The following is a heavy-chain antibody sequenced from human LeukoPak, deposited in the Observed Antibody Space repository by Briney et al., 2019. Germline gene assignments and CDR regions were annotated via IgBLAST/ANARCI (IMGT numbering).Heavy chain of an antibody. Sequence: PGRSLRLSCAASGFTFDDYAMHWVRQAPGKGLEWVSGISWNSGSIGYADSVKGRFTISRDNAENSLYLQMNSLRAEDTALYYCAKDTPYSSGWSVYDAFDIWGQGTMVTVSS. CDR2: ISWNSGSI. CDR3: AKDTPYSSGWSVYDAFDI. J-gene: IGHJ3*02. D-gene: IGHD6-19*01. CDR1: GFTFDDYA. V-gene: IGHV3-9*01.